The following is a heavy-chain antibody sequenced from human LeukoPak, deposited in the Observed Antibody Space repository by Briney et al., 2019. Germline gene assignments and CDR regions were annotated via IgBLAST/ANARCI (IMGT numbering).Heavy chain of an antibody. Sequence: PSQTLSLTCAVSGGSISSGGYSWSWIRQPPGKGLGGIGYIYHSGSTYYNPSLKSRVTISVDRSKNQFSLKLSSVTAADTAVYYCARVGGYCTNGVCSRAFDIWGQGTMVTVSS. CDR3: ARVGGYCTNGVCSRAFDI. V-gene: IGHV4-30-2*01. D-gene: IGHD2-8*01. CDR1: GGSISSGGYS. CDR2: IYHSGST. J-gene: IGHJ3*02.